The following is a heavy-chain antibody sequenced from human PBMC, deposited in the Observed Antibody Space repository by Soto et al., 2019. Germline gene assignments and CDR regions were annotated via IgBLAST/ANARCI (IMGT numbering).Heavy chain of an antibody. CDR2: IRAYNGYT. CDR1: GYTSTSYG. J-gene: IGHJ4*02. V-gene: IGHV1-18*04. Sequence: ASVKVSCKASGYTSTSYGISWVRQAPGQGLEWMGWIRAYNGYTNYAQKFQGRVTVTTDTSTSTAYMELRNLISDDTAIYYCARASDGYRSGWYVGYFDFWGQGTLVTVSS. D-gene: IGHD6-19*01. CDR3: ARASDGYRSGWYVGYFDF.